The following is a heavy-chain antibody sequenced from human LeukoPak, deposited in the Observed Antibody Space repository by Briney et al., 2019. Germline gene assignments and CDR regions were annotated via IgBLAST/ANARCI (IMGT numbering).Heavy chain of an antibody. V-gene: IGHV1-18*01. D-gene: IGHD2-15*01. CDR1: GYTFTSYG. Sequence: ASVKFSCKASGYTFTSYGISWVRQAPGQGLEWMGWISTYNGNTNYAQKLQGRVTMTTDTSTSTAYMELRSLRSEDTAVYYCARGAVGGDCRSGSCYFFDNWGQGTLVTVSS. CDR3: ARGAVGGDCRSGSCYFFDN. CDR2: ISTYNGNT. J-gene: IGHJ4*02.